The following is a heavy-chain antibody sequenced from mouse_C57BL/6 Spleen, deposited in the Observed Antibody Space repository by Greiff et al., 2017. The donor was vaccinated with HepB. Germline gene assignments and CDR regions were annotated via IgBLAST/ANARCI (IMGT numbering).Heavy chain of an antibody. CDR1: GYTFTSYW. CDR3: ARGGGNAMDY. V-gene: IGHV1-50*01. CDR2: IDPSDSYT. Sequence: QVQLQQPGAELVKPGASVKLSCKASGYTFTSYWMQWVKQRPGQGLEWIGEIDPSDSYTNYNQKFKGKATLTVDTSSSTAYMQRSSLTSEDSAVYYCARGGGNAMDYWGQGTSVTVSS. J-gene: IGHJ4*01.